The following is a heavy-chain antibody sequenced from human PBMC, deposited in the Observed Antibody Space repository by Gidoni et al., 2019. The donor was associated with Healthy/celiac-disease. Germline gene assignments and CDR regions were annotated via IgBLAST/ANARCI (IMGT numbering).Heavy chain of an antibody. J-gene: IGHJ5*02. Sequence: QVQLQESGPGLVKPSETLSLTCTVSGGSLRSYFCSWIRQPPGKGLEWIGYIYYSGSTNYNPSLKSRVTISVDTSKNQFSLKLSSVTAADTAVYYCARHLAYCGGDCYSGLVWFDPWGQGTLVTVSS. CDR2: IYYSGST. D-gene: IGHD2-21*02. CDR1: GGSLRSYF. V-gene: IGHV4-59*08. CDR3: ARHLAYCGGDCYSGLVWFDP.